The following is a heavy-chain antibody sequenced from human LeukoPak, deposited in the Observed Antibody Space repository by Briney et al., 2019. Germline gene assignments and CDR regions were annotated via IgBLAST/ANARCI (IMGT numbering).Heavy chain of an antibody. CDR2: INHSGST. Sequence: SETLSLTCAVYGGSFSGYYWSWIRQPPGKGLEWIGEINHSGSTNYNPSLKSRVTISVDTSKNQFSLKLSSVTAADTAVYYCAKEVVVVPAALDVWGKGTTVTVSS. CDR1: GGSFSGYY. V-gene: IGHV4-34*01. J-gene: IGHJ6*04. D-gene: IGHD2-2*01. CDR3: AKEVVVVPAALDV.